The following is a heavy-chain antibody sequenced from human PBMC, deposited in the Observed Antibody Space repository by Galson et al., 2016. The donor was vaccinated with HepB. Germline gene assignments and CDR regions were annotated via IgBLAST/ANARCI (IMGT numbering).Heavy chain of an antibody. J-gene: IGHJ6*02. CDR2: IYYSGSSDYNPSRKSGST. CDR1: GGSISSYY. CDR3: ARYNSGWDIDGMDV. V-gene: IGHV4-59*01. Sequence: ETLSLTCTVSGGSISSYYWNWVRQPPGKGLEWIGAIYYSGSSDYNPSRKSGSTKYNPSLKSRVTISVDTSKNQFSLKLSSVTAADTAVYYCARYNSGWDIDGMDVWGQGTTATVSS. D-gene: IGHD6-19*01.